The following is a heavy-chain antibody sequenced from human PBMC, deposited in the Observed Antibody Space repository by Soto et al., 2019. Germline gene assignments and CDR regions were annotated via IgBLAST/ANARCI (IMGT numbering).Heavy chain of an antibody. J-gene: IGHJ4*02. CDR2: IYYSGST. Sequence: SSETLSLTCTVSGGSVSSGSYYWSWIRQPPGKGLEWIGYIYYSGSTNYNPSLKSRATISVDTSKNQFSLKLSSVTAADTAVYYCAKTYYDFWSGYYYFDYWGQGTLVTVSS. V-gene: IGHV4-61*01. CDR3: AKTYYDFWSGYYYFDY. CDR1: GGSVSSGSYY. D-gene: IGHD3-3*01.